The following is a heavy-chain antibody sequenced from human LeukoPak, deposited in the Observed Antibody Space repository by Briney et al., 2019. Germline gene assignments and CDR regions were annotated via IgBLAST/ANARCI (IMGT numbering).Heavy chain of an antibody. CDR1: GFTFSSSG. D-gene: IGHD1-26*01. CDR2: IRYDGTSK. Sequence: GGSLRLSCAASGFTFSSSGMHWVRQAPGKGLEGVAFIRYDGTSKYYADSVKDRFTISTDNSQTTVYLQMNSLRAEDTAVYYCAKETRGSYSDYWGQGTLVTVSS. CDR3: AKETRGSYSDY. V-gene: IGHV3-30*02. J-gene: IGHJ4*02.